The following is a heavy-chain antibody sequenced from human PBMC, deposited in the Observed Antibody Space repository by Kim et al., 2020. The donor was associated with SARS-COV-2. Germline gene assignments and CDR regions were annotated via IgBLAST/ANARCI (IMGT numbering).Heavy chain of an antibody. CDR2: ISVHGNET. CDR1: GFTLSNSV. CDR3: RYFYGSSTYSRDY. Sequence: GGSLRLSCAVSGFTLSNSVVHWVRQSPGKGLEWVSYISVHGNETYYADSVKGRFTISRDTSKNTLYLQMNSLRVEDTAVYYCRYFYGSSTYSRDYWGQGTQVTVSS. J-gene: IGHJ4*02. D-gene: IGHD3-22*01. V-gene: IGHV3-23*01.